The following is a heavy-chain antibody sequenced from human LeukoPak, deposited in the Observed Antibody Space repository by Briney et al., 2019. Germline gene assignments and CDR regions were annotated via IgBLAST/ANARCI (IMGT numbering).Heavy chain of an antibody. CDR1: GFTFNRNN. Sequence: GGSLRLSCAASGFTFNRNNMNWVRQAPGKGLEWVSYISSTSITMYYADSVKGRFTISRDNAKNSLYLQMNSLRADDTAVFYCARETILAVAGDFWGQGTLVTVSS. CDR2: ISSTSITM. D-gene: IGHD6-19*01. V-gene: IGHV3-48*01. CDR3: ARETILAVAGDF. J-gene: IGHJ4*02.